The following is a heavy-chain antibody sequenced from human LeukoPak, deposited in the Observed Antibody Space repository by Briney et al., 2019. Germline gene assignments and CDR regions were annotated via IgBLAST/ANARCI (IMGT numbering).Heavy chain of an antibody. Sequence: GESLKISCKGSGYSFTSYWIGWVRQMPGKGLEWMGIIYPGDSDTRYSPSFQGQVTTSADKSISTAYLQWSSLKASDTAMYYCARTPLCSGGSCYFWFDPWGQGTLVTVSS. CDR1: GYSFTSYW. CDR2: IYPGDSDT. J-gene: IGHJ5*02. D-gene: IGHD2-15*01. CDR3: ARTPLCSGGSCYFWFDP. V-gene: IGHV5-51*01.